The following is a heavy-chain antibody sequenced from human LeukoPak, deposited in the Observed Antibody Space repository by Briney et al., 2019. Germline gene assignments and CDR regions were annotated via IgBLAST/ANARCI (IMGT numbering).Heavy chain of an antibody. Sequence: PGRSLRLSCAASGFTFSSYSMNWVRQAPGKGLEWVAVISYDGSNKYYADSVKGRFTISGDNSKNTLYLQMNTLRTEDTAIYYCAKEPIVGGAYYFDYWGQGTLVTVSS. CDR2: ISYDGSNK. V-gene: IGHV3-30*18. CDR1: GFTFSSYS. D-gene: IGHD1-26*01. CDR3: AKEPIVGGAYYFDY. J-gene: IGHJ4*02.